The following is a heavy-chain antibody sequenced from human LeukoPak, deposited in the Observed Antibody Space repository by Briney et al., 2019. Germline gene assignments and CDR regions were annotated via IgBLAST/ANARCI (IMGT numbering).Heavy chain of an antibody. CDR1: GYTFTSYG. D-gene: IGHD1-26*01. CDR3: ASDPGYSGRYYIWARERTYYFDY. CDR2: ISAYNGNT. Sequence: ASVKVSCKASGYTFTSYGISWVRQAPGQGLEWMGWISAYNGNTNYAQKLQGRVTMTTDTSTSTAYMELRSLRSDDTAVYYCASDPGYSGRYYIWARERTYYFDYWGQGTLVTVSS. J-gene: IGHJ4*02. V-gene: IGHV1-18*01.